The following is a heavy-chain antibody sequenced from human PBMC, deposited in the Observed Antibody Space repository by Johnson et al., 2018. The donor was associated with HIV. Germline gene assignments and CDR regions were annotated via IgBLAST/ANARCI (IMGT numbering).Heavy chain of an antibody. CDR2: IDWNGGRQ. D-gene: IGHD3-22*01. Sequence: VQVLESGGGFVQPGGSLRLSCAASGFTFDDYGMSWVRQAPGKGLEWVSGIDWNGGRQGYADSVKGRFTISRDNAKNSLYMEMNNLRAEDTALYYCARQHYYESSGQGGGLDIWGQGTMVTVSS. CDR1: GFTFDDYG. J-gene: IGHJ3*02. CDR3: ARQHYYESSGQGGGLDI. V-gene: IGHV3-20*04.